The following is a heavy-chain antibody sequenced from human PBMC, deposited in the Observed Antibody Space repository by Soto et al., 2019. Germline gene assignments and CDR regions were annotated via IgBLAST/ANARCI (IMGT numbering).Heavy chain of an antibody. D-gene: IGHD6-13*01. CDR1: GGSISSSSYY. CDR3: ARHIQQQLEGWFDP. J-gene: IGHJ5*02. Sequence: SETLSLTCTVSGGSISSSSYYWGWIRQPPGKGLEWIGSIYYSGSTYYNPSLKSRVTISVDTSKNQFSLKLSSVTAADTAVYYCARHIQQQLEGWFDPWGQGTLVTVSS. V-gene: IGHV4-39*01. CDR2: IYYSGST.